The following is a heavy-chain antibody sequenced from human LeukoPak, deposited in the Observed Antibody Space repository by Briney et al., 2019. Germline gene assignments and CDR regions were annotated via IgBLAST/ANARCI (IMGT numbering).Heavy chain of an antibody. CDR1: GGSISSYY. D-gene: IGHD3-22*01. V-gene: IGHV4-4*07. Sequence: SETLSLTCTVSGGSISSYYWSWIRQPAGKGLEWIGRIYTSGSTNYNPSLKSRVTMSVDTSKNQFSLKLSSVTAADTAVYYCARVNLYYYDSSGYYQNWFDPWGQGTLVTVSS. J-gene: IGHJ5*02. CDR2: IYTSGST. CDR3: ARVNLYYYDSSGYYQNWFDP.